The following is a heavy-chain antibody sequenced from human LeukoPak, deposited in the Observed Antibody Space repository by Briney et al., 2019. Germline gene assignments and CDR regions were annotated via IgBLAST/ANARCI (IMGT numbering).Heavy chain of an antibody. CDR3: ARAGRGYRGLYYFDY. D-gene: IGHD5-12*01. V-gene: IGHV1-18*01. J-gene: IGHJ4*02. CDR2: ISAYNGNT. Sequence: GASVKVSCKASGYTFTSYGISWVRQAPGQGLEWMGWISAYNGNTNYAQKLQGRVTMTTDTSTSTAYMELRSLRSDDTAVYYCARAGRGYRGLYYFDYWGQGTLVTVSS. CDR1: GYTFTSYG.